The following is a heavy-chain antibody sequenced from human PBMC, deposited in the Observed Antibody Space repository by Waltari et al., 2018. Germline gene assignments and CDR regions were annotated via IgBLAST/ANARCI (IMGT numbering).Heavy chain of an antibody. V-gene: IGHV1-18*01. CDR2: ISGYSGDA. J-gene: IGHJ4*02. Sequence: QVQLVQSGDEVKIPGASVKVSCKASGYTFSNFGINWVRQAPGQGLEWMGWISGYSGDANYVQSLQGRVKMTTDTSTSTAYLELRGLRSDDTAVYYCARGGGPRTVVALPFDHWGQGTLVTVSS. D-gene: IGHD3-22*01. CDR3: ARGGGPRTVVALPFDH. CDR1: GYTFSNFG.